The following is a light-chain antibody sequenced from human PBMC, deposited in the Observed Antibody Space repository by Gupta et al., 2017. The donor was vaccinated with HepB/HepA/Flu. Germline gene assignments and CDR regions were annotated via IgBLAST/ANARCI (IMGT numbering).Light chain of an antibody. V-gene: IGKV1-5*03. CDR2: DAS. CDR3: QPYSSYSPYT. Sequence: DIQVAESTPPLSVSVGDRVTITCRASQHVEDRLAWYQQTPGKAPKLLIFDASTLARGLPSRFSGSGSGTQFTLTISSLQPDDFATYSCQPYSSYSPYTFGRGTKLEIK. CDR1: QHVEDR. J-gene: IGKJ2*01.